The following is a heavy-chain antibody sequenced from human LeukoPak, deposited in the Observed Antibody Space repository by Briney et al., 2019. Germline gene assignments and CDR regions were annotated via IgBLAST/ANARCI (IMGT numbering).Heavy chain of an antibody. D-gene: IGHD2/OR15-2a*01. CDR3: AGHHPRNTVDF. Sequence: PSETLSLTCTVSGGSISSYYWSWIRQPPGKGLEWIGYIYYTGSTNYNPSLKSRVTISVDTSKNQFSLKLSSVTAADTAVYYCAGHHPRNTVDFWGQGTLVTVSS. CDR2: IYYTGST. CDR1: GGSISSYY. V-gene: IGHV4-59*01. J-gene: IGHJ4*02.